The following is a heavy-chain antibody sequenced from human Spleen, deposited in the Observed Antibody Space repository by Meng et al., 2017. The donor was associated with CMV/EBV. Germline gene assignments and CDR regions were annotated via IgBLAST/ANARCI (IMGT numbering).Heavy chain of an antibody. J-gene: IGHJ6*02. V-gene: IGHV3-66*02. CDR2: IYSGGST. Sequence: GESLKISCAASGFTVSSNYMSWVRQAPGKGLEWVSVIYSGGSTYYADSVKGRFTISRDNSKNTLYLQMNSLRTEDTAVYYCARDYYSFQYHFYGMDVWGQGTTVTVSS. CDR1: GFTVSSNY. CDR3: ARDYYSFQYHFYGMDV. D-gene: IGHD2-21*01.